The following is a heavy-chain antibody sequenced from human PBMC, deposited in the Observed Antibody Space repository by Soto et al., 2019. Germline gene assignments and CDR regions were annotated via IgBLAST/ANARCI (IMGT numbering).Heavy chain of an antibody. CDR1: GFTFSSYA. V-gene: IGHV3-23*01. J-gene: IGHJ4*02. CDR3: AKDGYSWNYFYYFDY. CDR2: ISDSGGST. Sequence: GSLRLSCAASGFTFSSYAMSWVRQAPGKGLEWVSAISDSGGSTYYADSVKGRFTISRDNSKNTLYLQMNSLRAEDTAVYYCAKDGYSWNYFYYFDYWGQGTLVTVSS. D-gene: IGHD1-7*01.